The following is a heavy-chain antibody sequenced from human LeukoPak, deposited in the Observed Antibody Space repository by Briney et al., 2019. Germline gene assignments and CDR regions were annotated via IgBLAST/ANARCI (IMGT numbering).Heavy chain of an antibody. D-gene: IGHD5-18*01. V-gene: IGHV3-74*01. Sequence: GGSLRLSCAASGFTFSSYWMHWVRQAPGKGLVWVSRINSDGSSTSYADSVKGRFTISRDNAKNTLYLQMNSLRAEDTAVYYCARTSGYSYGYDFGYWGQGTLVTVSS. CDR1: GFTFSSYW. J-gene: IGHJ4*02. CDR2: INSDGSST. CDR3: ARTSGYSYGYDFGY.